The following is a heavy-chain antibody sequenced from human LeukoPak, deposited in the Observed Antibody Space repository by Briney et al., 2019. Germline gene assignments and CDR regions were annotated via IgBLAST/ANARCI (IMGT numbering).Heavy chain of an antibody. CDR3: ARESTLYGQGRAFDI. V-gene: IGHV4-39*02. CDR2: IAYNGNT. J-gene: IGHJ3*02. D-gene: IGHD4-17*01. Sequence: PSETLSLTCNVSGVSISGNYYFWGWIRQPPGKGLEWIGSIAYNGNTFYNPSLRSRVTISADTSKNQFSLKLSSVTAADTAVYYCARESTLYGQGRAFDIWGQGTMVTVSP. CDR1: GVSISGNYYF.